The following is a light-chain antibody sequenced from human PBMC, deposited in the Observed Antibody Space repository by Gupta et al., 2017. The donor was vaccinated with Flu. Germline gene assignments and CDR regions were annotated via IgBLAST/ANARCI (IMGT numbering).Light chain of an antibody. V-gene: IGKV1-6*01. CDR1: QGIRND. Sequence: GDRVSSTCRASQGIRNDLGWYQQKPGKAPKLLISGASTLQSGVPSRFSGSGSGTDFTLTISSLQPEDFATYYCLQDYNYPRTFGQGTKVEIK. CDR3: LQDYNYPRT. CDR2: GAS. J-gene: IGKJ1*01.